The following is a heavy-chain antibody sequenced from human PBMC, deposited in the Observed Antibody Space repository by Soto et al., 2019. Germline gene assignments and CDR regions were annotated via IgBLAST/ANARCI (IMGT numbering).Heavy chain of an antibody. J-gene: IGHJ4*02. D-gene: IGHD3-10*01. Sequence: SETLSLTCTVSGGSISSNSAYWGWIRQPPGKGLEWIGNIYYTGSTHYNPSLKSRVTISVDTSKNQFSLKLVSVTAADTAVYYCARHFVAVVIKGWGYWGQGTLVTVSS. CDR1: GGSISSNSAY. CDR2: IYYTGST. V-gene: IGHV4-39*01. CDR3: ARHFVAVVIKGWGY.